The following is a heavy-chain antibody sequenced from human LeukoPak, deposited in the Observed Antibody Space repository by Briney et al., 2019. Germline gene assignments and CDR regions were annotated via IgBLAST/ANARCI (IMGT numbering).Heavy chain of an antibody. V-gene: IGHV6-1*01. D-gene: IGHD3-10*01. CDR2: TYYRSQWYN. CDR1: GDSVSSNSAA. Sequence: SQTLSLTCAIPGDSVSSNSAAWNWIRQSPSRGLEWLGRTYYRSQWYNDYAVSVKSRITINPDTSKNQFSLQLNSVTPEDTAVYYCARDQVVRGVIITDYWGQGTLVTVSS. J-gene: IGHJ4*02. CDR3: ARDQVVRGVIITDY.